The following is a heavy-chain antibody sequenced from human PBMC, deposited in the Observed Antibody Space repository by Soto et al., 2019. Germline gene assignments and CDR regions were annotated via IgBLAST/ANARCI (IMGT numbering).Heavy chain of an antibody. CDR1: GFTFSSYG. Sequence: GGSLRLSCAASGFTFSSYGMHWVRQAPGKGLEWVAVIWYDGSNKYYADSVKGRFTISRDNSKNTLYLQMNSLRAEDTAVYYCAREAGYSYGTYYYYGMDVWGQGTTVTVSS. CDR2: IWYDGSNK. V-gene: IGHV3-33*01. D-gene: IGHD5-18*01. J-gene: IGHJ6*02. CDR3: AREAGYSYGTYYYYGMDV.